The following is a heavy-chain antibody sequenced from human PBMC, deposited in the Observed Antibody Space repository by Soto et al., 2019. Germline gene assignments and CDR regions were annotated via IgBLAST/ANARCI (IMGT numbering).Heavy chain of an antibody. J-gene: IGHJ4*02. CDR2: IYYTGST. CDR1: GGSISGDGYC. V-gene: IGHV4-61*08. Sequence: SETLSLTCIVSGGSISGDGYCWNWSSQYPGKGLEWIGFIYYTGSTNYNPSLKSRVTISVDTSKNQFSLKLSSVTAADTAVYYCASLYRSGSYFDYWGQGTLVTVS. CDR3: ASLYRSGSYFDY. D-gene: IGHD3-10*01.